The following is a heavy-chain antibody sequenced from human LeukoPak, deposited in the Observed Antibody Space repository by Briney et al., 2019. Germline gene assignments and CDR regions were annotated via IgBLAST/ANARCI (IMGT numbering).Heavy chain of an antibody. CDR3: AKATAPGYRRGRSCQYWYFDL. V-gene: IGHV3-9*03. CDR1: GFTFDNYS. D-gene: IGHD2-15*01. J-gene: IGHJ2*01. CDR2: ISWNSGSL. Sequence: GRSLRLSCAVSGFTFDNYSMRCVRQAPGRGVEWVSGISWNSGSLGYAVSDKIRFTIARAIHKNDMYLQMNSLRAEDMALYYCAKATAPGYRRGRSCQYWYFDLWGRGTLVTDSS.